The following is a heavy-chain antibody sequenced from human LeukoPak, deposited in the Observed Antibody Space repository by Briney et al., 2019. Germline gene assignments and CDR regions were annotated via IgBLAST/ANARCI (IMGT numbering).Heavy chain of an antibody. V-gene: IGHV5-51*01. CDR3: ARGVMVRGVIITTYFDY. CDR2: IYPGDSDT. D-gene: IGHD3-10*01. J-gene: IGHJ4*02. Sequence: GESLKISCKGSGYSFTSYWIGWVRQMPWKGLEWMGIIYPGDSDTRYSPSFQGQVTISADKSISTAYLQWSSLKASDTAMYYCARGVMVRGVIITTYFDYWGQGTLVTVSS. CDR1: GYSFTSYW.